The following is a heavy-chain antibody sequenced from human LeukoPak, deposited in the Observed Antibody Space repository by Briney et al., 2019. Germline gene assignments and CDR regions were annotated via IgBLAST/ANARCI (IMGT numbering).Heavy chain of an antibody. J-gene: IGHJ3*02. CDR2: INHSGST. Sequence: PSETLSLTCAVYGGSFSGYYWSWIRQPPGKGLEWIGVINHSGSTNYNPSLKSRVTISVDTSKNQFSLKLSSVTAADTAVYYCATNYVWGSYRLDAFDIWGQGTMVTVSP. CDR3: ATNYVWGSYRLDAFDI. CDR1: GGSFSGYY. V-gene: IGHV4-34*01. D-gene: IGHD3-16*02.